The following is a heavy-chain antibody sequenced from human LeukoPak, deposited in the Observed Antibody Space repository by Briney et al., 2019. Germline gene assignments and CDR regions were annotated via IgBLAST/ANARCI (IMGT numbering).Heavy chain of an antibody. CDR1: GLTFSDYP. CDR2: VSYDGRNK. CDR3: ARGVECSGSTCYHYFDS. D-gene: IGHD2-2*01. Sequence: PGRSLRLSCAASGLTFSDYPMYWVRQAPGKGLEWVAVVSYDGRNKYYADSAEGRFTISRDNSKNTLYLQMNSLRDEDTAVYYCARGVECSGSTCYHYFDSWGQGTLVTVSS. V-gene: IGHV3-30*14. J-gene: IGHJ4*02.